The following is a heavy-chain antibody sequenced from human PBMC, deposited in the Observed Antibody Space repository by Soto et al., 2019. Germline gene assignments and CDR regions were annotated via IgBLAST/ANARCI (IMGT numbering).Heavy chain of an antibody. CDR2: ISYDGSEK. V-gene: IGHV3-30*03. D-gene: IGHD1-20*01. J-gene: IGHJ4*02. Sequence: QVQLVESGGAVVQPGTSQRLFCAASGFTFSSYGMHWVRQAPGKGLEWVAVISYDGSEKYYADSVKGRFTISRDNSKNTLFLQMHSLRADDTAVYYGASDKGYNSTWYEFDYWGQGTLVTVSS. CDR3: ASDKGYNSTWYEFDY. CDR1: GFTFSSYG.